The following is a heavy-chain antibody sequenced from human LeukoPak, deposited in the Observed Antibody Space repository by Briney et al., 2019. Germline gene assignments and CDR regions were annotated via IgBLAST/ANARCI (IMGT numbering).Heavy chain of an antibody. D-gene: IGHD4-17*01. V-gene: IGHV3-33*01. CDR1: GFTFSSYG. CDR2: IWYDGSNK. CDR3: ARDRRSGDYVFDY. J-gene: IGHJ4*02. Sequence: PGGSLRLSCAASGFTFSSYGMHWVRQAPGKGLEWVAVIWYDGSNKYYADSVKGRFTISRDNSKNTLYLQMNSLRAEDTAVYYSARDRRSGDYVFDYWGQGTLVTVSS.